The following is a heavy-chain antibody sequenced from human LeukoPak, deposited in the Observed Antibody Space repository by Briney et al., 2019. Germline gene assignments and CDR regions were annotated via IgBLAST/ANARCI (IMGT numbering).Heavy chain of an antibody. CDR3: ARVGLRYFDYEGDY. CDR1: GFTFKSYS. V-gene: IGHV3-48*01. Sequence: GGSLRLSCAASGFTFKSYSINWVRQAPGKGLEWVSYIDPSSTTIHYADSVKGRFTISRDNAKNSLYLQMNSLRAEDTAVYYCARVGLRYFDYEGDYWGQGTLVTVSS. J-gene: IGHJ4*02. D-gene: IGHD3-9*01. CDR2: IDPSSTTI.